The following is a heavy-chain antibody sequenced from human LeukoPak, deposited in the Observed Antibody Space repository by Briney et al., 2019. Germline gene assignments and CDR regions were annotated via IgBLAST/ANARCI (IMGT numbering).Heavy chain of an antibody. J-gene: IGHJ4*02. Sequence: SETLSLTCTVSGGSIRSYYWSWIRQPPGKGLEWIGYVYYSGTTKYNPSLKSRVTISVDTSRNQFSLRLSSVTAADTAMYYCARAVVLYYDGSGYSTRFDYWGQGTLVTVSS. D-gene: IGHD3-22*01. CDR3: ARAVVLYYDGSGYSTRFDY. CDR1: GGSIRSYY. V-gene: IGHV4-59*01. CDR2: VYYSGTT.